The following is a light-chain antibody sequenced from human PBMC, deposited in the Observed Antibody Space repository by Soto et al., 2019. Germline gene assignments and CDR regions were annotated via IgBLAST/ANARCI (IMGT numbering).Light chain of an antibody. CDR3: QQYNNLPPYT. CDR1: QSVSSD. CDR2: GAS. Sequence: EIVMTQSPATLSVSPGDRVTLSCRASQSVSSDLAWYQQRPGQAPRLLIYGASTRATGIPARFSGTGSGTEFTLTISSLQSEDFAIYSCQQYNNLPPYTFGQGTKLEIK. J-gene: IGKJ2*01. V-gene: IGKV3-15*01.